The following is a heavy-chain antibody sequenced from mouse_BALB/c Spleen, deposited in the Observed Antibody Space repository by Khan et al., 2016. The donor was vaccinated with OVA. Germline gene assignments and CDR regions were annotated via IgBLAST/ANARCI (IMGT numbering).Heavy chain of an antibody. J-gene: IGHJ1*01. CDR3: ARKNYSYDRYFDV. CDR2: INTYTGEP. V-gene: IGHV9-3-1*01. Sequence: QIQLVQSGPELKKPGETVKISCKASGFTFTNYGMNWVKQAPGKGLKWMGWINTYTGEPTYADDFKGRFVFSLETSASPAYLQIHNLKNEDTASYFCARKNYSYDRYFDVWGAGTTVTVSS. D-gene: IGHD2-12*01. CDR1: GFTFTNYG.